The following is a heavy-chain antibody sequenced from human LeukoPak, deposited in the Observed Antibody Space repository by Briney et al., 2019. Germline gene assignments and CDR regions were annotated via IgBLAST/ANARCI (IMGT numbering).Heavy chain of an antibody. CDR3: ARARAYSYGTFDY. Sequence: PSETLSLTCTVSGGSISSYYWSWIRQPPGKGLEWIGYIYYSGSTNYNPSLKSRVTISVDTSKNQFSLKLSSVTAADTAVYYCARARAYSYGTFDYWGQGTLVTVSS. J-gene: IGHJ4*02. CDR2: IYYSGST. CDR1: GGSISSYY. D-gene: IGHD5-18*01. V-gene: IGHV4-59*01.